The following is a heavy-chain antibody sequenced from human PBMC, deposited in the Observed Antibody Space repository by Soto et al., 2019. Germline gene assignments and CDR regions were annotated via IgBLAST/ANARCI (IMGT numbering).Heavy chain of an antibody. J-gene: IGHJ4*02. V-gene: IGHV3-21*06. Sequence: AGGSLRLSCTASGFILSSYAMSWVRQAPGKGLEWVSHISPKSTYRNYADSVKGRFTISRDNTKSSLFLQMNSLGVEDTAVYYCARGGGGGLFEHWGQGVLVTVSS. CDR2: ISPKSTYR. D-gene: IGHD2-21*01. CDR1: GFILSSYA. CDR3: ARGGGGGLFEH.